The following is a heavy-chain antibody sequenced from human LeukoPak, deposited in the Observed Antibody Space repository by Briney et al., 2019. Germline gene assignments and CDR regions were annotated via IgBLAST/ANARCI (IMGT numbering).Heavy chain of an antibody. V-gene: IGHV3-21*01. CDR1: GFTYSNYT. D-gene: IGHD4-23*01. CDR3: ARGGGNNYYYYYGMDV. Sequence: GGYLRLSCAASGFTYSNYTMNWVRQAPGKGLEWVSSISSSCSYIYYADSVKGRYPISRDNAKNSLYLQMNSLRAEDTAVYYCARGGGNNYYYYYGMDVWGQGTTVTVSS. J-gene: IGHJ6*02. CDR2: ISSSCSYI.